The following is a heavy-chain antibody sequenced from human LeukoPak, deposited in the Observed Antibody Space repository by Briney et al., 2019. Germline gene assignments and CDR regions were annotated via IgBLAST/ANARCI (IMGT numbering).Heavy chain of an antibody. CDR3: ARRSYDYVWGSYRWKAFDI. CDR2: ISGSGGST. V-gene: IGHV3-23*01. Sequence: GGSLRLSCAASGFTFSSYAMSWVRQAPGKGLEWVSAISGSGGSTYYADSVKGRFTISRDNAKNSLYLQMNSLRAEDTAVYYCARRSYDYVWGSYRWKAFDIWGQGTMVTVSS. J-gene: IGHJ3*02. CDR1: GFTFSSYA. D-gene: IGHD3-16*02.